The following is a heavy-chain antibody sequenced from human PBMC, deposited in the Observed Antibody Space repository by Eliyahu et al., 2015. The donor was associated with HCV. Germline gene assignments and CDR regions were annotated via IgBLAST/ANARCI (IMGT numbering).Heavy chain of an antibody. J-gene: IGHJ5*02. CDR3: ARLDRNHLWFGELDWFDP. D-gene: IGHD3-10*01. Sequence: QLQLQESGPGLVKPSETLSLTCTVSGGSISSSSYYWGWIRQPPGKGLEWIGSIYYSGSTYYNPSLKSRVTISVDTSKNQFSLKLSSVTAADTAVYYCARLDRNHLWFGELDWFDPWGQGTLVTVSS. CDR1: GGSISSSSYY. V-gene: IGHV4-39*01. CDR2: IYYSGST.